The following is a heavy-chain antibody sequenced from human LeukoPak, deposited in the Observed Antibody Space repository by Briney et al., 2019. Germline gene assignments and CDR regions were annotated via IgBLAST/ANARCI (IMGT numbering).Heavy chain of an antibody. Sequence: SVNVSCKASGGTFSSYAISWVRQAPGQGLEWMGGIIPIFGTANYAQKFQGRVTITADESTSTAYMELSSLRSEDTAVYYCARDSTIFDRGYNWFDPWGQETLVTVSS. V-gene: IGHV1-69*13. CDR1: GGTFSSYA. CDR3: ARDSTIFDRGYNWFDP. J-gene: IGHJ5*02. D-gene: IGHD3-3*01. CDR2: IIPIFGTA.